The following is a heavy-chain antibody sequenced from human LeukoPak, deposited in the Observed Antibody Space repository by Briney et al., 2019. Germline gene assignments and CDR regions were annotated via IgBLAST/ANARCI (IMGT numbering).Heavy chain of an antibody. Sequence: GGSLRLSCAASGLTFSSHGMHWVRQAPGKGLEWVTFIQYDGSNKYYADSVKGRFTISRDNSKNTLYLQMNSLRAEDTAVYSCARGADGVSSNSRGWFDPWGQGTLVTVSS. CDR2: IQYDGSNK. CDR3: ARGADGVSSNSRGWFDP. V-gene: IGHV3-30*02. J-gene: IGHJ5*02. CDR1: GLTFSSHG. D-gene: IGHD2-15*01.